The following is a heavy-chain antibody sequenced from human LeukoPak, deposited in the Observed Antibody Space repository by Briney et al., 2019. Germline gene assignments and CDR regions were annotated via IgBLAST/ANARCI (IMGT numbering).Heavy chain of an antibody. D-gene: IGHD2-8*01. CDR3: ARGLMVYAPYCYYGMDV. V-gene: IGHV1-2*02. CDR1: GYTFTGYY. CDR2: INPNSGGT. J-gene: IGHJ6*02. Sequence: ASVKVSCKASGYTFTGYYMHWVRQAPGQGLEWMGWINPNSGGTNYAQKFQGRVTMTRDTSISTAYMELSRLRSDDTAVYYCARGLMVYAPYCYYGMDVWGQGTTVTVSS.